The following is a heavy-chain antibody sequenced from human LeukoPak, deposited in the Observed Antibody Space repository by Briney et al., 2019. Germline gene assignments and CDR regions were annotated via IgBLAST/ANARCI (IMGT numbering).Heavy chain of an antibody. CDR3: ARDGETIAAAGTYYYYMDV. V-gene: IGHV1-46*01. J-gene: IGHJ6*03. CDR1: GYTFTSYD. D-gene: IGHD6-13*01. Sequence: ASVKVSCKASGYTFTSYDINWVRQAPGQGLEWMGIINPSGGSTSYAQKFQGRVTMTRDMSTSTVYMELSSLRSEDTAVYYCARDGETIAAAGTYYYYMDVWGKGTTVTVSS. CDR2: INPSGGST.